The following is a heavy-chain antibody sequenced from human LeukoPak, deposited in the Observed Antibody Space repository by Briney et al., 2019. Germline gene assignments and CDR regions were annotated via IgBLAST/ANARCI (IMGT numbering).Heavy chain of an antibody. Sequence: SVKVSCKASGGTFSSYAISWVRQAPGQGLEWMGGIIPIFGTANYAQKFQGRVTITADESTSTAYMELSGLRSEDTAVYYCATRGYDSSGFDYWGQETLVTVSS. CDR1: GGTFSSYA. D-gene: IGHD3-22*01. V-gene: IGHV1-69*13. J-gene: IGHJ4*02. CDR3: ATRGYDSSGFDY. CDR2: IIPIFGTA.